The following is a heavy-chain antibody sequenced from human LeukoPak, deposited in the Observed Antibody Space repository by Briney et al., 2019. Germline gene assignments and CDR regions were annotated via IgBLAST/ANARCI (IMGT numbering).Heavy chain of an antibody. Sequence: GESLKISCKGSGYSFTNYWIGWVRQMPGKGLEWMGIIYPGDPDTRYSPSFQGQVTISADKSISTAYLQWSSLKASDTAMYYCARAGQYYDILTGYINCDYWGQGTLVTVSS. J-gene: IGHJ4*02. CDR2: IYPGDPDT. CDR3: ARAGQYYDILTGYINCDY. D-gene: IGHD3-9*01. V-gene: IGHV5-51*01. CDR1: GYSFTNYW.